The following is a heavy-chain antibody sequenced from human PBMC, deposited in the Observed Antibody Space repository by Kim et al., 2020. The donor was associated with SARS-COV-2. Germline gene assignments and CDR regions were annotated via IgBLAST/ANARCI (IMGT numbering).Heavy chain of an antibody. CDR3: ARGPKKGYCSGGSCYSVDYYYYYGMDV. D-gene: IGHD2-15*01. V-gene: IGHV4-59*01. Sequence: SETLSLTCTVSGGSISSYYWSWIRQPPGKGLEWIGYIYYSGSTNYNPSLKSRVTLSVDTSKNQFSLKLSSVTAADTAVYYCARGPKKGYCSGGSCYSVDYYYYYGMDVWGQGTTVTVSS. J-gene: IGHJ6*02. CDR1: GGSISSYY. CDR2: IYYSGST.